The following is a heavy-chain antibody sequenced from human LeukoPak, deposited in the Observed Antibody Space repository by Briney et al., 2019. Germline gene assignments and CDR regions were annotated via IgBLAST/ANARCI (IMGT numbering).Heavy chain of an antibody. J-gene: IGHJ4*02. CDR1: AFTFSTYT. CDR3: ARSLESDY. V-gene: IGHV3-48*02. Sequence: GGSLRLSCAASAFTFSTYTMNWVRQAPGKGLEWVSSISSTSSTIYYADSVKGRFTISRDNPKNSLYLQMNSLRDEDTAMYYCARSLESDYWGQGTLVTVSS. CDR2: ISSTSSTI.